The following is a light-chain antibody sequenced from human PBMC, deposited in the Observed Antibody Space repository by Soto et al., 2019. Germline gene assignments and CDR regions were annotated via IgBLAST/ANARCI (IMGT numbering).Light chain of an antibody. CDR3: CSYAGSRRV. CDR2: EVS. J-gene: IGLJ3*02. Sequence: QSALTQPASVYGSPGQSITISCTGTSSDVGSYNLVSWYQQHPVKAPKLMIYEVSKRPSGVSNRFSGSKSGNTASLTISGLQAEDEADYYCCSYAGSRRVFGGGTKLTV. V-gene: IGLV2-23*02. CDR1: SSDVGSYNL.